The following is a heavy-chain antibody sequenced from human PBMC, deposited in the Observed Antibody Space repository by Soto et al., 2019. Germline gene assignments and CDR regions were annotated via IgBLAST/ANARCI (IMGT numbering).Heavy chain of an antibody. D-gene: IGHD3-9*01. CDR3: ARDRRQHREPGSFDI. CDR2: IYYRGST. V-gene: IGHV4-31*03. CDR1: GGSISSGGYY. J-gene: IGHJ3*02. Sequence: QVQLQESGPGLVKPSQTLSLTCTVSGGSISSGGYYWSWIRQHPGKGLEWIGGIYYRGSTYYTPSLKSRVTISVDTSKNQFSLKFSSVTAADTAVYYCARDRRQHREPGSFDILGQGTMVTVSS.